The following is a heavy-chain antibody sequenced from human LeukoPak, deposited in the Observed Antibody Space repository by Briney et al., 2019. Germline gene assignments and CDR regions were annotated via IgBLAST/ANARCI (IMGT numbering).Heavy chain of an antibody. CDR1: GFTFSNYA. J-gene: IGHJ6*04. CDR2: IWYDGSNE. D-gene: IGHD6-13*01. CDR3: ARRSAVGTHGMDV. Sequence: GRSLRLSCAASGFTFSNYAMHWARQAPGKGLEWVAVIWYDGSNENYADTVKGRFPISRDNSKNMLNLQVNSLRAEDTAVYYCARRSAVGTHGMDVWGKGTTVTVSS. V-gene: IGHV3-33*01.